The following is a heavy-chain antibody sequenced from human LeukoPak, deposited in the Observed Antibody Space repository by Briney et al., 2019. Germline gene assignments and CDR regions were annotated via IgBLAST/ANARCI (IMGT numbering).Heavy chain of an antibody. D-gene: IGHD6-13*01. CDR2: INPNSGGT. V-gene: IGHV1-2*02. CDR3: ARDVAIAAAGTGVDY. CDR1: GYTFTGYY. Sequence: ASVKVSCKASGYTFTGYYMHWVRQAPGQGLEWMGWINPNSGGTNYAQKFQGRVTMTRDTSISTAYMELSRPRSDDTAVYYCARDVAIAAAGTGVDYWGQGTLVTVSS. J-gene: IGHJ4*02.